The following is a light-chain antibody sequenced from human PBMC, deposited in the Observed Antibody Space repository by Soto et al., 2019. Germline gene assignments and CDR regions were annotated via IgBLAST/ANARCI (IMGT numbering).Light chain of an antibody. CDR1: QSLSSGY. J-gene: IGKJ1*01. V-gene: IGKV3-20*01. Sequence: EIGLSQSPGTLSLSKGERVTLSCRASQSLSSGYLAWYQQKFGQAPRLLIYDASRRATGIPERFSGSGSGTDFTLTINRLEPEDFAVYYCQQYGSSPTFGLGTKVAI. CDR2: DAS. CDR3: QQYGSSPT.